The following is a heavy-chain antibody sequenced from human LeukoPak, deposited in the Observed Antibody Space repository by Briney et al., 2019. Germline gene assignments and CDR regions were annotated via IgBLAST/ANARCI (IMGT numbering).Heavy chain of an antibody. CDR2: ISYDGSNK. CDR3: ARDPWGYGPGAFDI. J-gene: IGHJ3*02. CDR1: GFTFSSYA. Sequence: GRSLRLSCAASGFTFSSYAMHWVRQAPGKGLEWVAVISYDGSNKYYADSVKGRFTISRGNSKNTLYLQMNSLRAEDTAVYYCARDPWGYGPGAFDIWGQGTMVTVSS. D-gene: IGHD3-16*01. V-gene: IGHV3-30-3*01.